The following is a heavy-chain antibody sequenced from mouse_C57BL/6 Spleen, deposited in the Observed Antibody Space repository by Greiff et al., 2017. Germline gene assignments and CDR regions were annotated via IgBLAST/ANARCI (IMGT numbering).Heavy chain of an antibody. CDR3: ARPYYGNYGYFDV. CDR1: GFTFSDYG. J-gene: IGHJ1*03. CDR2: ISSGSSTI. D-gene: IGHD2-10*01. V-gene: IGHV5-17*01. Sequence: EVKLVESGGGLVKPGGSLKLSCAASGFTFSDYGMHWVRQAPEKGLEWVAYISSGSSTIYYADTVKGRFTISRDNAKNTLFLQMTSLRSEDTAMYYCARPYYGNYGYFDVWGTGTTVTVSS.